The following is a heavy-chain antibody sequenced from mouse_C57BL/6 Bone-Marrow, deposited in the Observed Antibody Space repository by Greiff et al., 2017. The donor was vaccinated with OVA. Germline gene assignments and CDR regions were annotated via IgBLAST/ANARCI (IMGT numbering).Heavy chain of an antibody. CDR1: GYTFTSYW. J-gene: IGHJ1*03. CDR3: ARSSPSYYGSSYWYFDV. Sequence: VQLQQPGAELVMPGASVKLSCKASGYTFTSYWMHWVKQRPGQGLEWIGEIDPSDSYTNYNQKFKGKSTLTVDKSSSTAYMQLSSLTSEDSAVYYCARSSPSYYGSSYWYFDVWGTGTTVTVSS. D-gene: IGHD1-1*01. V-gene: IGHV1-69*01. CDR2: IDPSDSYT.